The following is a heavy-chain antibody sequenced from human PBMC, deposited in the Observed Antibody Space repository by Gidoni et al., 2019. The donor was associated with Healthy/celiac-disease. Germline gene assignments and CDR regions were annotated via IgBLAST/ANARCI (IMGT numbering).Heavy chain of an antibody. D-gene: IGHD3-16*01. CDR2: IRGSGGST. J-gene: IGHJ4*02. CDR3: AKDRPSSALMTTTRGYYCDY. Sequence: EVQLLESGGGLVQPGGSLRLSCAASGFTFRRYAMSWVRQAPGKGLEWVSAIRGSGGSTYYADSVKGRFTITRDNSKNTLYLQMNSLRAEDTAVYYCAKDRPSSALMTTTRGYYCDYWGQGTLVTVSS. V-gene: IGHV3-23*01. CDR1: GFTFRRYA.